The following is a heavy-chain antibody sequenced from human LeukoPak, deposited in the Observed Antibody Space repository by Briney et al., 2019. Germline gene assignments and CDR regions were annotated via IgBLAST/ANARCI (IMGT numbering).Heavy chain of an antibody. J-gene: IGHJ4*02. CDR2: INHSGST. V-gene: IGHV4-34*01. Sequence: SETLSLTCAVYGGSFSGYYWSWIRQPPGKGLEWIGEINHSGSTNYNPSLKSRVTISVDTSKNQFFLKLSSVTAADTAVYYCARQGIGYFDYWGQGTLVTVSS. CDR1: GGSFSGYY. CDR3: ARQGIGYFDY.